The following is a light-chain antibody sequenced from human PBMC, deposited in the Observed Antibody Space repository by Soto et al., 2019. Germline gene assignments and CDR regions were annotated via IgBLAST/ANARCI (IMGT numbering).Light chain of an antibody. J-gene: IGKJ5*01. Sequence: DIQLTQSPSFVSASVGERVTITCRASQDISRYLAWYQHKPGEAPKLLISAASTLHSGVPSRFSGSGSGTEFTLTVSYLLPEDFATYYCQQLYSYSSFGQGTRLESK. CDR1: QDISRY. CDR3: QQLYSYSS. CDR2: AAS. V-gene: IGKV1-9*01.